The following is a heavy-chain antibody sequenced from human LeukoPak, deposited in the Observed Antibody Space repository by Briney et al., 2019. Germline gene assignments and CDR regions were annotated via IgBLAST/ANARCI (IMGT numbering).Heavy chain of an antibody. CDR3: ARRSYCGGDCYGSDAFDI. J-gene: IGHJ3*02. D-gene: IGHD2-21*02. CDR2: INEDGGLK. Sequence: GESLRLSCAASGFTFSAYWMTWVRQAPGKGLEWVANINEDGGLKYYVDFVKGRFTISRDNAKNSLYLQMNSLRAEDTAVYYCARRSYCGGDCYGSDAFDIWGQGTMVTVSS. CDR1: GFTFSAYW. V-gene: IGHV3-7*01.